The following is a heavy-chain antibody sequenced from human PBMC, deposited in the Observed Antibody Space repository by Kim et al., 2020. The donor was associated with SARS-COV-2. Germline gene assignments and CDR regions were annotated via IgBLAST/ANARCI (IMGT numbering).Heavy chain of an antibody. CDR1: GFTFSSYG. D-gene: IGHD3-3*01. J-gene: IGHJ6*02. V-gene: IGHV3-30*18. CDR3: AKDRGITIFGVRGGMYYYYGMDV. Sequence: GGSLRLSCAASGFTFSSYGMHWVRQAPGKGLEWVAVISYDGSNKYYADSVKGRFTISRDNSKNTLYLQMNSLRAEDTAVYYCAKDRGITIFGVRGGMYYYYGMDVWGQGTTVTVSS. CDR2: ISYDGSNK.